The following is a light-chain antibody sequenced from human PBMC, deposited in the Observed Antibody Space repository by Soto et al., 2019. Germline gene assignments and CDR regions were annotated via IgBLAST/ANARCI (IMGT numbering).Light chain of an antibody. V-gene: IGLV2-14*01. Sequence: LTQPASVSGSPGQSLTISCTGTSSVVGGYNYVSWYQQHPGKAHKLMIYEVSNRPSGVSNRFSGSKSDNTASLTISGLQAEDEADYYCSSYTSSSTLVFGTGTKVTVL. CDR3: SSYTSSSTLV. CDR2: EVS. CDR1: SSVVGGYNY. J-gene: IGLJ1*01.